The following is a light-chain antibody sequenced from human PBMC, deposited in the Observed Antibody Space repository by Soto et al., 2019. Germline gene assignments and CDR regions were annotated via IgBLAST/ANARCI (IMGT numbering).Light chain of an antibody. CDR3: QHYGRSPPSWT. J-gene: IGKJ1*01. V-gene: IGKV3-20*01. Sequence: ETMVTQSPGTLSLSPGESATLSCRAGQSVSSSYLAWYQQKPGQAPRLLIYGASSRATGIPDRFSGSGSGTDFTLTISRLEPEDFAVYYCQHYGRSPPSWTFGQGTKVEIK. CDR2: GAS. CDR1: QSVSSSY.